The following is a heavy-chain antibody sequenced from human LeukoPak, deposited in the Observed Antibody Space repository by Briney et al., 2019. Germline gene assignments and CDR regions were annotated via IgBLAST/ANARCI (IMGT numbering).Heavy chain of an antibody. CDR3: ATALLVSSWNPFDH. V-gene: IGHV1-24*01. D-gene: IGHD6-13*01. Sequence: ASVKVTCKVSGNTLSEVSINWLRQAPGKGLEWMGGFDPEDGEFFYPQKFQDRVTFTEDTSTDTASMELTSLTSDDTAIYYCATALLVSSWNPFDHWGQGTLVTVAS. CDR2: FDPEDGEF. J-gene: IGHJ4*02. CDR1: GNTLSEVS.